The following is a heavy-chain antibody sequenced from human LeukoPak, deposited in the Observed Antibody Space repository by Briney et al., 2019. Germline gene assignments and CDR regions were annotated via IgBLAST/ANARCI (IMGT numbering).Heavy chain of an antibody. D-gene: IGHD3-22*01. V-gene: IGHV4-61*02. CDR3: ARHINYYDSSGYLVYFDY. CDR1: GGSISSGSYY. CDR2: SYRSGST. Sequence: ASETLSLTCTVSGGSISSGSYYWSWIRQPAGKGLEWIGRSYRSGSTNYNPSLKSRVTISVDTSKNQLSLKLSSVTAADTAVYYCARHINYYDSSGYLVYFDYWGQGTLVTVSS. J-gene: IGHJ4*02.